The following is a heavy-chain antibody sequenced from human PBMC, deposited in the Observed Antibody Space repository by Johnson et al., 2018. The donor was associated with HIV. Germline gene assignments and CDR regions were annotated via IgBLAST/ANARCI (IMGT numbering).Heavy chain of an antibody. CDR3: AREQTSMVQGVIWAFDI. V-gene: IGHV3-30-3*01. D-gene: IGHD3-10*01. Sequence: QLVESGGGVVQPGRSLRLSCAASVFTFSSYAMHWVRQAPGKGLEWVAVISYDGSNKYYADSVKGRFTISRDNSKNTLYLQMNSLRAEDTAVYYCAREQTSMVQGVIWAFDIWGQGTMVTVSS. J-gene: IGHJ3*02. CDR1: VFTFSSYA. CDR2: ISYDGSNK.